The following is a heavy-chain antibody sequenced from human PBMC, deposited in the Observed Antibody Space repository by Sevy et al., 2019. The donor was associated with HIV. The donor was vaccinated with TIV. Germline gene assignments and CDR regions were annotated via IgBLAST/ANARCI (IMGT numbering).Heavy chain of an antibody. D-gene: IGHD6-13*01. V-gene: IGHV3-7*01. CDR3: VRAIAAAGSF. Sequence: GGSLRLSCAASGFSLNNYWMNWVRQAPGKGLEWVANIKQDGSVKYYVDSVKGRITISRDNARNLLYLQMNSLRVEDTALYYCVRAIAAAGSFWGQGTLVTVSS. J-gene: IGHJ4*02. CDR2: IKQDGSVK. CDR1: GFSLNNYW.